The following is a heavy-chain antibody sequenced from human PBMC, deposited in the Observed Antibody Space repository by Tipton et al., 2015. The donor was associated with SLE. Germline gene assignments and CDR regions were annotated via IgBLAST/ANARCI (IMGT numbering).Heavy chain of an antibody. CDR1: GFTVSSNY. D-gene: IGHD7-27*01. V-gene: IGHV4-59*02. J-gene: IGHJ2*01. CDR3: AGTNWGSYFDL. CDR2: IHYSGSA. Sequence: LRLSCAASGFTVSSNYMSWIRQPPGKGLEWIGYIHYSGSAYYNPSLKSRVTISVDTSKNQFSLKLSSVTAADTAVYYCAGTNWGSYFDLWGRGTLVTVSS.